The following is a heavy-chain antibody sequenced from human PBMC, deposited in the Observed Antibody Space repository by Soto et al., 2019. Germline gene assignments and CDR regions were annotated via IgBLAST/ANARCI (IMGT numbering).Heavy chain of an antibody. CDR3: ARHVPRSLGYNGYDFLRARFDS. Sequence: NPSETLSLTCTVSDGSISSSAFYWAWIRQPPGKGLEWIASVYYGGHTYSNPSLNGRVTISMDTSKNQFSLKVKSVTAADTALYFCARHVPRSLGYNGYDFLRARFDSWGQGTRVTVSS. CDR2: VYYGGHT. CDR1: DGSISSSAFY. J-gene: IGHJ4*02. V-gene: IGHV4-39*01. D-gene: IGHD5-12*01.